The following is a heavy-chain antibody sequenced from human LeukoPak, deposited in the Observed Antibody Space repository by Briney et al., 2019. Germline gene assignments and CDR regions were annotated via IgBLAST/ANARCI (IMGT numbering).Heavy chain of an antibody. J-gene: IGHJ6*03. D-gene: IGHD3-10*01. CDR1: GFTFSAYS. CDR3: ARGGFNMVRGVIIPSNSYYYYMDI. Sequence: TGGSLRLSCAVSGFTFSAYSMNWVRQAPGKGLEWVSSITSGDFVYFADSLKGRFTISRDNAKSSLYLQMNSLRAGDTAVYYCARGGFNMVRGVIIPSNSYYYYMDIWGKGTTVTVSS. V-gene: IGHV3-21*01. CDR2: ITSGDFV.